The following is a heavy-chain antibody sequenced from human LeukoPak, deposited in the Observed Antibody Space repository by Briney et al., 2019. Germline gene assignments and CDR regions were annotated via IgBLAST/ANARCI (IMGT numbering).Heavy chain of an antibody. V-gene: IGHV3-7*01. D-gene: IGHD2-15*01. CDR3: ARLHCTGGSCYSYFVY. J-gene: IGHJ4*02. CDR2: MKGDGSEE. Sequence: GGSLRLSCAASGFTFSTYFMSWVRQAPGKGLEWVASMKGDGSEEYYVDSVKGRFTISRDNAKNSLYLQMNSLRAEDTAVYYCARLHCTGGSCYSYFVYWGPGTQVTVSS. CDR1: GFTFSTYF.